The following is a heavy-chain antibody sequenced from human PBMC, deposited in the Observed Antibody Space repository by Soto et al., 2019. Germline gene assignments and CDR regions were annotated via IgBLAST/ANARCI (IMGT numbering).Heavy chain of an antibody. CDR1: GYTFTNYA. J-gene: IGHJ4*02. CDR3: VRDGAVAGNINFDI. D-gene: IGHD6-19*01. Sequence: GASVKVSCKASGYTFTNYAVHWVRQAPGQRLEWMGWINAGDGNTKFSLNFLGRVTITRDTSASTAYMELSSLRSEDTAVYYCVRDGAVAGNINFDIWGQGTLVTVSS. CDR2: INAGDGNT. V-gene: IGHV1-3*01.